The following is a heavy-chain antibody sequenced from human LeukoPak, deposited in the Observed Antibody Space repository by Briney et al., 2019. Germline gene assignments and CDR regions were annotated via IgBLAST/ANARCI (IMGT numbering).Heavy chain of an antibody. CDR2: ISSSSTTI. CDR1: GFTFSSYS. CDR3: ARGRDGSTFDY. V-gene: IGHV3-48*04. D-gene: IGHD5-24*01. J-gene: IGHJ4*02. Sequence: PGGSLRLSCAASGFTFSSYSMMWVRQAPGKGLEWVSYISSSSTTIHYADSVKGRFTISRDNAKNSLYLQMNSLRAEDTAVYYCARGRDGSTFDYWGQGTLVTVSS.